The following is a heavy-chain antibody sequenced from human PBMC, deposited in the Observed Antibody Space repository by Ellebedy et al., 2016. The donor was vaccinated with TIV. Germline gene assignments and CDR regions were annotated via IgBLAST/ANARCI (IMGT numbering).Heavy chain of an antibody. CDR1: GFTSSDYW. D-gene: IGHD3-16*01. V-gene: IGHV3-7*01. Sequence: PGGSLRLSCAASGFTSSDYWMSWVRQAPGKGLEWVANIKQDGSEQWYVDSVKGRFTISRDHAKKPLYLQMSSLRAEDTAVYYCARQTAVSYDWEYWGQGTLVTVSS. CDR3: ARQTAVSYDWEY. CDR2: IKQDGSEQ. J-gene: IGHJ4*02.